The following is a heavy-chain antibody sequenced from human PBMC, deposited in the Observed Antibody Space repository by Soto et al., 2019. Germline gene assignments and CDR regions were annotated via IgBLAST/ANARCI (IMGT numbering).Heavy chain of an antibody. J-gene: IGHJ6*02. CDR2: MNPNSGNT. D-gene: IGHD3-3*01. V-gene: IGHV1-8*01. Sequence: AASVKVSCKASGYTFTSYDINWVRQATGQGLEWMGWMNPNSGNTGYAQKFQGRVTMTRNTSISTAYMELSSLRSEDTAEYYCARAADYDFWSGYYKAYYGMDVWGQGTTVTVSS. CDR3: ARAADYDFWSGYYKAYYGMDV. CDR1: GYTFTSYD.